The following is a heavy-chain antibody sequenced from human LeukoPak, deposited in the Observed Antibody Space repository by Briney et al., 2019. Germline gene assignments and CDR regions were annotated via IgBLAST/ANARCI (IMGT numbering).Heavy chain of an antibody. CDR1: GYTFTSYG. V-gene: IGHV1-18*01. D-gene: IGHD6-19*01. CDR2: ISGYNGNI. J-gene: IGHJ4*02. CDR3: ARDLKRGYSSGRYSWGTGSSNDF. Sequence: GASVKVSCKASGYTFTSYGLSWVRQAPGQGLEWMGWISGYNGNINYAQNLQGRVTMTTDTSTSTTYMELRSLRSDDTAVYYCARDLKRGYSSGRYSWGTGSSNDFWGQGTLVTVSS.